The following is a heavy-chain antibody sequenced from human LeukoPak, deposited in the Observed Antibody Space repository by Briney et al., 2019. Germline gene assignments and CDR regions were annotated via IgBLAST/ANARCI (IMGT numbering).Heavy chain of an antibody. V-gene: IGHV5-51*01. CDR2: IYPGDSDT. Sequence: GESLKISCKGSGYSFTYYWIGWVRPMPGKGLEWMGIIYPGDSDTRYSPSFQGQVTISADKSITTAYLQWSSLKASDTAMYYCARPRGGTGMIDHYGMDVWGQGTTVTVFS. CDR1: GYSFTYYW. J-gene: IGHJ6*02. D-gene: IGHD5-18*01. CDR3: ARPRGGTGMIDHYGMDV.